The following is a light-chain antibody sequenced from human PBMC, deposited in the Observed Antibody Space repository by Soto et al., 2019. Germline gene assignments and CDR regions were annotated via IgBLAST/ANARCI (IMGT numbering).Light chain of an antibody. V-gene: IGKV1-39*01. CDR1: QSISNY. CDR2: VAS. J-gene: IGKJ2*01. CDR3: QQSSNTPYT. Sequence: DIQMTQSPSSLSASVGDRVTITCRASQSISNYLIWYQQKPGKAPKSLIYVASSLQSGVPSRFSGSGSGTDFTLTIPSLQPEDFATYYCQQSSNTPYTFGQGTKVDIK.